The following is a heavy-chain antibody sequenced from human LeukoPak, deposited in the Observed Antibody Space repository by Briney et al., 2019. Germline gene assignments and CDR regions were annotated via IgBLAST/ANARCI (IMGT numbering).Heavy chain of an antibody. D-gene: IGHD4-17*01. V-gene: IGHV3-53*01. CDR3: ARVPTTVTTVYFDY. CDR2: IYSGGRT. CDR1: GFTVSSNY. Sequence: GGSLRLSCAASGFTVSSNYMSWVRQAPGKGLEWVSVIYSGGRTYYADSVKGRFTISRDNSKNTLYLQMNSLRAEDTAVYYCARVPTTVTTVYFDYWGQGTLVTVSS. J-gene: IGHJ4*02.